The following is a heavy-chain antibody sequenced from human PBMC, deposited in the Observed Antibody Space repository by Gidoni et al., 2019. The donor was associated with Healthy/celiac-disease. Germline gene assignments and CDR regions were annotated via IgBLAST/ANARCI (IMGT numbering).Heavy chain of an antibody. Sequence: QLQLQESGPGLVKPSETLSLTCTVSGGSTSRSSYYWGWLRQPPGKGLEWIGSSYYSGSTYYNPSLKSRVTISVDTSKNQFTLKLSAVTAADTAVYYCARQGAAGIYYYYYYGMDVWGQGTTVTVSS. CDR1: GGSTSRSSYY. CDR2: SYYSGST. J-gene: IGHJ6*02. V-gene: IGHV4-39*01. D-gene: IGHD6-13*01. CDR3: ARQGAAGIYYYYYYGMDV.